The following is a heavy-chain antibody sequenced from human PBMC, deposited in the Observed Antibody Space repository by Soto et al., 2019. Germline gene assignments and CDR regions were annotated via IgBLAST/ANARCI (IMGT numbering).Heavy chain of an antibody. V-gene: IGHV4-34*01. CDR3: ASLLVATTDFDY. CDR1: GGSFSGYY. D-gene: IGHD5-12*01. J-gene: IGHJ4*02. Sequence: SLTCAVYGGSFSGYYWSWIRQPPGKGLEWIGEINHSGSTNYNPSLKSRVTISVDTSKNQFSLKLSSVTAADTAVYYCASLLVATTDFDYWGQGTLVTVPQ. CDR2: INHSGST.